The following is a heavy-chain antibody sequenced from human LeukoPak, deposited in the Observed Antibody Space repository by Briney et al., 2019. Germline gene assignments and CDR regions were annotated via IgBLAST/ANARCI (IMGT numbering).Heavy chain of an antibody. CDR3: AKDRSTGYESYDS. Sequence: GGSLRLSCAASGFTFSSYSMNWVRQAPGKGLEWVSSISSSSSYIYYADSVKGRFTISRDNAKNSLYLQMNSLRAEDTAVYYCAKDRSTGYESYDSWGRGTLVTVSS. J-gene: IGHJ4*02. CDR1: GFTFSSYS. D-gene: IGHD5-12*01. CDR2: ISSSSSYI. V-gene: IGHV3-21*01.